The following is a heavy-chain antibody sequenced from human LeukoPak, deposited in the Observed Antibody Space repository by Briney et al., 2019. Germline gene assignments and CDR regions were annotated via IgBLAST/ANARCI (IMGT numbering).Heavy chain of an antibody. CDR3: ARSEYFDWLDY. J-gene: IGHJ4*02. CDR1: GFPFSSYC. V-gene: IGHV3-30*04. CDR2: ISHDGSKE. Sequence: GGSLRLSCAGSGFPFSSYCLNWVRQAPGKGLEWVAVISHDGSKEHYADSVKGRFTISRDNSQKTVSLEMHSLRVEDTAVYFCARSEYFDWLDYWGQGTVVTV. D-gene: IGHD3-9*01.